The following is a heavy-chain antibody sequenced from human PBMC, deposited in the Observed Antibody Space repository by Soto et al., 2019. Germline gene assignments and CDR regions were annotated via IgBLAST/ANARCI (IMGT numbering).Heavy chain of an antibody. Sequence: GGSLRLSCAASGFTFSSYAMSWVRQAPGKGLEWVSAISGSGGSTYYADSVKGRFTISRDNSKNTLYLQMNSLRAEDTAVYYCAKALYYDILTGGVHYYGMDVWGKGTTVTVSS. D-gene: IGHD3-9*01. CDR1: GFTFSSYA. CDR2: ISGSGGST. V-gene: IGHV3-23*01. J-gene: IGHJ6*04. CDR3: AKALYYDILTGGVHYYGMDV.